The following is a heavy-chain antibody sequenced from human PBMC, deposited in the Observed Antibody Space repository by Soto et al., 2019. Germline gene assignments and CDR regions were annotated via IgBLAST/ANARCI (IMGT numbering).Heavy chain of an antibody. D-gene: IGHD6-13*01. V-gene: IGHV1-18*01. CDR3: ARDRGIAAAPWGQGTLVTVSSGKASVYYCARVGDTTGYDY. CDR1: GYTFTSYG. Sequence: ASVKVSCKASGYTFTSYGISWVRQAPGQGLEWMGWISAYNGNTNYAQKLQGRVTMTTDTSTSTAYMELRSLRSDDTAVYYCARDRGIAAAPWGQGTLVTVSSGKASVYYCARVGDTTGYDYWGQGTLVTVSS. CDR2: ISAYNGNT. J-gene: IGHJ4*02.